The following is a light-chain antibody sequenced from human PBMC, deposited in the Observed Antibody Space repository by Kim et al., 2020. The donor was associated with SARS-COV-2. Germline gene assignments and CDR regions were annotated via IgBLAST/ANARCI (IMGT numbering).Light chain of an antibody. V-gene: IGKV3-11*01. CDR1: PSCNNY. CDR2: DGS. CDR3: QRSSWPIA. J-gene: IGKJ5*01. Sequence: CLVPKGTSTLSLRASPSCNNYLAWYQHKPGQAPRLLIYDGSNRATCIPARFSGSGSGTDFTLTISSLEPEDFALYYCQRSSWPIAFGQGTRLEI.